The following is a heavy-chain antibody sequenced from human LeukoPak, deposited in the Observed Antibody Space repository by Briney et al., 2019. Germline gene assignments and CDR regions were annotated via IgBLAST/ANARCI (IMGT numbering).Heavy chain of an antibody. Sequence: ASVKVSCKASGYTFTSYYIYWVRQAPGQGLEWMGWINPNSGGTNYAQKFQGRATMTRDTSISTAYMELSRLRSDDTAVFYCARDYYDISGYGSFDYWGQGTLVTVSS. D-gene: IGHD3-22*01. V-gene: IGHV1-2*02. CDR2: INPNSGGT. CDR1: GYTFTSYY. CDR3: ARDYYDISGYGSFDY. J-gene: IGHJ4*02.